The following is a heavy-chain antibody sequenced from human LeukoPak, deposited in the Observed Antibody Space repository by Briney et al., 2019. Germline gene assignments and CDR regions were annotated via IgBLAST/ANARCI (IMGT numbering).Heavy chain of an antibody. D-gene: IGHD3-10*01. Sequence: SETLSLTCTVSGGSISSYYWSWIRQPPGKGLEWIGYIYYSGSTNYNPSLKSRVTISVDTSKNQFSLKLSSVTAADTAVYYCARERWFGESAKYYFDYWGQGTLVTVSS. CDR1: GGSISSYY. CDR2: IYYSGST. V-gene: IGHV4-59*01. CDR3: ARERWFGESAKYYFDY. J-gene: IGHJ4*02.